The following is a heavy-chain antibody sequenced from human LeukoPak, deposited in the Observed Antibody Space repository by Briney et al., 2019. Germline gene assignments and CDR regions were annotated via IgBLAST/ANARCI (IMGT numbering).Heavy chain of an antibody. CDR2: ISYDGSNK. J-gene: IGHJ4*02. Sequence: PGRSLRLSCAASGFTFSSYGMHWVRQAPGKGLEWVAVISYDGSNKYYADSVKGRFTISRDSSKDTLYLQMNSLRAEDTAVYYCARVAYSSSWYPPFDYWGQGSLVTVSS. D-gene: IGHD6-13*01. CDR1: GFTFSSYG. V-gene: IGHV3-30*03. CDR3: ARVAYSSSWYPPFDY.